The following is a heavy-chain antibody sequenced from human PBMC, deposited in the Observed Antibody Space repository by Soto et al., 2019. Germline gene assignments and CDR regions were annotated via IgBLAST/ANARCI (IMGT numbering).Heavy chain of an antibody. J-gene: IGHJ5*02. CDR1: GYNFPSFN. D-gene: IGHD6-19*01. V-gene: IGHV1-8*01. CDR2: MNPTNGNA. Sequence: QERLVQSGAELRRPGASVKISCRASGYNFPSFNVNWVRQASGQGPEWLGWMNPTNGNAAFARDCQGRVTMTRDRSTDTAYRELGGLSSGDTAIYYGARAVGIAVTGLDLWGPGTGVTVS. CDR3: ARAVGIAVTGLDL.